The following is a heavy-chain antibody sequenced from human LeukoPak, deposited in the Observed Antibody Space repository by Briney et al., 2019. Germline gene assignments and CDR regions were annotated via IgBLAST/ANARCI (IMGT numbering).Heavy chain of an antibody. D-gene: IGHD3-9*01. CDR3: ARGSPDYDILTGYPSAHYFNY. V-gene: IGHV4-30-4*01. CDR1: GGSISSGDYY. J-gene: IGHJ4*02. Sequence: ASQTLSLTCTVSGGSISSGDYYWNWIRQPPGKGLEWIGYIYYSGNTYYNPSLKSRITISVDPSKNQFSLNLSSVTAADTAVYYCARGSPDYDILTGYPSAHYFNYWGQGTLVTVSS. CDR2: IYYSGNT.